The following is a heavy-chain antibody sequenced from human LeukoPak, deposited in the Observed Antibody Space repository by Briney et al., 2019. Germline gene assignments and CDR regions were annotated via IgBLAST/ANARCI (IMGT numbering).Heavy chain of an antibody. CDR1: GGSISSYY. CDR3: ARAPVEGYSPDSSSWLAFDI. D-gene: IGHD6-13*01. V-gene: IGHV4-4*07. Sequence: SETLSLTCTVSGGSISSYYWSWIRQPAGKGLEWIGRIYTSGSTNYNPSLKSRVTMSVDTSKNQFSLKLSSVTAADTAVYYCARAPVEGYSPDSSSWLAFDIWGQGTMVTVSS. J-gene: IGHJ3*02. CDR2: IYTSGST.